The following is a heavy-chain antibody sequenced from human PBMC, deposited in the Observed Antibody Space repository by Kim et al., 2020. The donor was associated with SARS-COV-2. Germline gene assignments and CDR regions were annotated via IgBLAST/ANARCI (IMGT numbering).Heavy chain of an antibody. CDR2: ISAYNGNT. CDR3: ARELRAVTTSMSVDY. D-gene: IGHD4-17*01. Sequence: ASVKVSCKASGYTFTSYGISWVRQAPGQGLEWMGWISAYNGNTNYAQKLQGRVTMTTDTSTSTAYMELRSLRSDDTAVYYCARELRAVTTSMSVDYWGQGTLVTVSS. J-gene: IGHJ4*02. CDR1: GYTFTSYG. V-gene: IGHV1-18*01.